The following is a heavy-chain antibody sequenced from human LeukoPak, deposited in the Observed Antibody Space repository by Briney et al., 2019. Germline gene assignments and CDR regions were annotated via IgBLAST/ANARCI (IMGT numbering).Heavy chain of an antibody. CDR3: ARAVWYYYDSSGYYYNRSGYYYYYYMDV. D-gene: IGHD3-22*01. CDR1: GGSFSGYY. Sequence: SETLSLTCAVYGGSFSGYYWSWIRQPPGKGLEWIGYIYYSGSTNYNPSLKSRVTISVDTSKNQFSLKLSSVTAADTAVYYCARAVWYYYDSSGYYYNRSGYYYYYYMDVWGKGTTVTISS. J-gene: IGHJ6*03. CDR2: IYYSGST. V-gene: IGHV4-59*01.